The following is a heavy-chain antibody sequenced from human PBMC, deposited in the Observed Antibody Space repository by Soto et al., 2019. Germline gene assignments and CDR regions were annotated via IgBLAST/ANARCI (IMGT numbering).Heavy chain of an antibody. D-gene: IGHD3-22*01. CDR1: GGTFSSYT. CDR2: IIPILGIA. Sequence: SVKVSCKASGGTFSSYTISWVRQAPGQGLEWMGRIIPILGIANYAQKFQGRVTITADKSTSTAYMELSSLRSEDTAVYYCAREGLTMIPPPEPFPVDVWGQGTTVTVSS. V-gene: IGHV1-69*04. CDR3: AREGLTMIPPPEPFPVDV. J-gene: IGHJ6*02.